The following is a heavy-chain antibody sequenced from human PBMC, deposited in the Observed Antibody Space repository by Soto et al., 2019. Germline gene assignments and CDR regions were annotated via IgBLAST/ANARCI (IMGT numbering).Heavy chain of an antibody. CDR1: GGSIGSGGYS. CDR3: ARALYYDFWSGDYNGWFDP. V-gene: IGHV4-31*03. J-gene: IGHJ5*02. D-gene: IGHD3-3*01. CDR2: IYSSGST. Sequence: TLSLTCTVSGGSIGSGGYSWGWVRQHPGKGLEWIGYIYSSGSTYHNPSLKSRLTISVDTSKNQFSLKLSSVTAADTAVYYCARALYYDFWSGDYNGWFDPWGQGTLVTVSS.